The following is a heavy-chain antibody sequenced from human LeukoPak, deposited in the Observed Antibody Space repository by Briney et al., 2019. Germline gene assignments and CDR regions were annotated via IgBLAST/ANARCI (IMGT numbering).Heavy chain of an antibody. CDR2: INPSGGST. CDR1: GYTFTSYY. J-gene: IGHJ6*02. CDR3: ARVLTIPYGMDV. V-gene: IGHV1-46*01. D-gene: IGHD2/OR15-2a*01. Sequence: GASVKVSCKASGYTFTSYYMHWERQAPGQGLEWMGIINPSGGSTSYAQKFQGRVTMTRDTSTSTVYMELSSLRSEDTAVYYCARVLTIPYGMDVWGQGTTVTVSS.